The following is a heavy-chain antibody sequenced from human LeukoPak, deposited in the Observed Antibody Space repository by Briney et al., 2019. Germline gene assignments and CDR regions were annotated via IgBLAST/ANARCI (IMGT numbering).Heavy chain of an antibody. CDR2: IYPGDSDT. V-gene: IGHV5-51*01. Sequence: GESLKISCKGSGYSFTSYWIAWVRKMPGKGLEWMGIIYPGDSDTRYSPSFQGQVTISADSSISTAYLLWTSLKASDTAMYYCARRISARAGEGIDYWGQGTLVTVSS. CDR1: GYSFTSYW. D-gene: IGHD1-26*01. J-gene: IGHJ4*02. CDR3: ARRISARAGEGIDY.